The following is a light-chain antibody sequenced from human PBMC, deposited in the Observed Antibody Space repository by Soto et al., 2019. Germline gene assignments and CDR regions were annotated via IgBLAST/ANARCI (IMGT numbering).Light chain of an antibody. CDR3: QQYNTFWT. Sequence: DIPMTQSPSTLSASVGDRVTITCRASQSISIWLAWYQQKPGKVPKLLISKTSSLESGVPSRFSGSGSGTEFTLTISSLQPDDFATYYCQQYNTFWTFGQGTKVEIK. J-gene: IGKJ1*01. V-gene: IGKV1-5*03. CDR2: KTS. CDR1: QSISIW.